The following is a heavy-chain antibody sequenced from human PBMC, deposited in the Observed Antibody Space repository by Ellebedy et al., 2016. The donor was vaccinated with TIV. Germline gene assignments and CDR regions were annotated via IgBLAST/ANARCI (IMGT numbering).Heavy chain of an antibody. CDR3: AKDRYGDYVVYFDY. J-gene: IGHJ4*02. CDR2: ITGSGGST. V-gene: IGHV3-23*01. Sequence: GESLKISCAASGFLFSSYTMSWIRQAPGKGLEWVSTITGSGGSTDYADSVKGRFTLSRDNSKNTLYLQMNSLRAEDTAVYYCAKDRYGDYVVYFDYWGQGTLVTVSS. CDR1: GFLFSSYT. D-gene: IGHD4-17*01.